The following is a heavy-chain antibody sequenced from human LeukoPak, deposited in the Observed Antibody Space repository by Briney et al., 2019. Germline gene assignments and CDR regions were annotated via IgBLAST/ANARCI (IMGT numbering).Heavy chain of an antibody. V-gene: IGHV3-15*01. CDR2: IISKTDGGTT. D-gene: IGHD7-27*01. J-gene: IGHJ3*02. Sequence: PGGSLRLSCAASGFTFSNAWMSWVRQAPGKGLEWVGRIISKTDGGTTDYAAPVKGRVTISRDDSKHTLYLQMNSLKTEDTAVYYCSTTTSKLGIDAFDIWGHGKMVTVSS. CDR3: STTTSKLGIDAFDI. CDR1: GFTFSNAW.